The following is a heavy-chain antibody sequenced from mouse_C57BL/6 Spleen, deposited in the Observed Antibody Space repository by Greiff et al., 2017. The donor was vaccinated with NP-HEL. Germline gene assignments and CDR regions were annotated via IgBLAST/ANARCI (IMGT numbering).Heavy chain of an antibody. CDR3: EYDFDY. CDR2: IYPGDGDT. J-gene: IGHJ2*01. V-gene: IGHV1-82*01. D-gene: IGHD2-14*01. CDR1: GYAFSSSW. Sequence: VKVVESGPELVKPGASVKISCKASGYAFSSSWMNWVKQRPGKGLEWIGRIYPGDGDTNYNGKFKGKATLTADKSSSTAYMQLSSLTSEDSAVYFCEYDFDYWGQGTTLTVSS.